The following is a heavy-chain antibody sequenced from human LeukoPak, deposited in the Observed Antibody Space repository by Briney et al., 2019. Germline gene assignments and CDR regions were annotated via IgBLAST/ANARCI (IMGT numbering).Heavy chain of an antibody. Sequence: GESLKISCQDSGYTFIDYWIGWVRQVPGKGVEWMGIIFPADSDTKYSPSFQGQVTISVDRSTSTAYLQWSSLKASDTDCARHGLEGCTGGRCFQSFHYYGMDVWGQGTAVTVSS. V-gene: IGHV5-51*01. CDR1: GYTFIDYW. CDR2: IFPADSDT. D-gene: IGHD2-8*02. J-gene: IGHJ6*02. CDR3: ARHGLEGCTGGRCFQSFHYYGMDV.